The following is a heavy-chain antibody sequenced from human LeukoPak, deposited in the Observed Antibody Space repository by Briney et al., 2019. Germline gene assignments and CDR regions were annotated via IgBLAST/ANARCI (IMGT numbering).Heavy chain of an antibody. D-gene: IGHD6-13*01. CDR2: IIPIFGTA. CDR1: GGTFSSYA. J-gene: IGHJ4*02. CDR3: ARDLDSSWHYYFDY. Sequence: GASVKVSCKASGGTFSSYAISWVRQAPGQGLEWMGRIIPIFGTANYAQKFQGRVTITTDESTSTAYMELSSLSSEDTAVYYCARDLDSSWHYYFDYWGQGTLVTVSS. V-gene: IGHV1-69*05.